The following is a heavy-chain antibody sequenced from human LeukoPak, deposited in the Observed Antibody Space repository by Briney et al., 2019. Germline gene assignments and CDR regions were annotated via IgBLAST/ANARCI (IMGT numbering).Heavy chain of an antibody. V-gene: IGHV3-23*01. J-gene: IGHJ6*02. Sequence: PGGSLRLSCAASGLTFSTYAMSWVRQAPGKGLEWVSVISGSGTSTYYADSVKGRFTISRDNSKNTLYLQMNSLRADDTAVFYCARAAYCSSTSCYRGYGLDVWGQGTTVTVSS. CDR1: GLTFSTYA. D-gene: IGHD2-2*01. CDR3: ARAAYCSSTSCYRGYGLDV. CDR2: ISGSGTST.